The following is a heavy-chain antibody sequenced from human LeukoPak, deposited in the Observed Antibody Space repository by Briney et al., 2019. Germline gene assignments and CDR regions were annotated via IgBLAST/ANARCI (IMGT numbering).Heavy chain of an antibody. CDR3: ARDGVEGYYYDSSGYYYFDY. J-gene: IGHJ4*02. D-gene: IGHD3-22*01. V-gene: IGHV1-18*01. CDR2: ISAYNGNT. Sequence: GASVKVSCKASGYTFTSYGISWVRQAPGQGLEWMGWISAYNGNTNYAEKLQGRVTMTTDTSTSTACMDLRSLRSDDTAVYYCARDGVEGYYYDSSGYYYFDYWGQGTLVTVSS. CDR1: GYTFTSYG.